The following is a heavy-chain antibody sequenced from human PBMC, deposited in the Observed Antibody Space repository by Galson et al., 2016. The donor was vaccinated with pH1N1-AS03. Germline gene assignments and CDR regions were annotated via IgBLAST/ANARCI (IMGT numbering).Heavy chain of an antibody. D-gene: IGHD2-2*01. J-gene: IGHJ6*02. V-gene: IGHV1-8*01. CDR1: GYTFTSCD. CDR2: MNPNSGNT. CDR3: ASRCSSTSCLYYYYGMDV. Sequence: SVKVSCKASGYTFTSCDTNWVRQATGQGLEWMGWMNPNSGNTGYAQKFQGRVTMTRNTSISTAYMELSSLRSEDTAVYYCASRCSSTSCLYYYYGMDVWGQGTTVTVSS.